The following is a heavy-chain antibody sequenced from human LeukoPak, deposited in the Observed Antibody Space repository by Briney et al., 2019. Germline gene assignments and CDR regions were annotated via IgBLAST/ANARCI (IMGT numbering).Heavy chain of an antibody. D-gene: IGHD3-22*01. CDR1: GFTFSSYA. Sequence: GGSLRLSCAASGFTFSSYAMHWVRQAPGKGLEWVAVISYDGSNKYYADSVKGRFTISRDNSKNTLYLQMSSLRAEDTAVYYCARELRDYYDSSGYPGDWGQGTLVTVSS. V-gene: IGHV3-30-3*01. J-gene: IGHJ4*02. CDR3: ARELRDYYDSSGYPGD. CDR2: ISYDGSNK.